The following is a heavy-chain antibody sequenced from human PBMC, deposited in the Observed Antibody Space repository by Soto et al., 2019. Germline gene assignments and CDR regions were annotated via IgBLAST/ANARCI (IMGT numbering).Heavy chain of an antibody. J-gene: IGHJ6*02. V-gene: IGHV4-39*07. Sequence: PSETLSLTCTVSGGSISSSSYYWGWIRQPPGKGLEWIGSIYYSGSTNYNPSLKSRVTISVDTSKNQFSLKLSSVTAADTAVYYCARGTGIYYYYYGMDVWGQGTTVTVSS. CDR3: ARGTGIYYYYYGMDV. CDR1: GGSISSSSYY. CDR2: IYYSGST.